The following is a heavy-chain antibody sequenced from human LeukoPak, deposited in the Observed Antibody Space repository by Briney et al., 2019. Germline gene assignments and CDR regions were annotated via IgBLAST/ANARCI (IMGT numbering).Heavy chain of an antibody. CDR2: FQPGDSHS. CDR3: ARRLLTGGFDI. D-gene: IGHD1-26*01. J-gene: IGHJ3*02. Sequence: GESLKISSKGSGYSFTSYWIDWVRQVPGKGLEWMGLFQPGDSHSIYSPSFQGQVTFSDDKSISTAYLQWGSLRASDTAMYYCARRLLTGGFDIWGQGTMVTVSS. V-gene: IGHV5-51*01. CDR1: GYSFTSYW.